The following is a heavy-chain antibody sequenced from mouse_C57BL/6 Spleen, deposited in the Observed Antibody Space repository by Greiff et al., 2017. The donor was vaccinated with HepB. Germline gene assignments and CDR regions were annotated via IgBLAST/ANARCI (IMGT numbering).Heavy chain of an antibody. J-gene: IGHJ2*01. D-gene: IGHD3-2*02. Sequence: QVHVKQSGAELAKPGASVKLSCKASGYTFTSYWMHWVKQRPGQGLEWIGYINPRSGYTKYNQKFKDKATLTADKSSSTDYMQLSSLTYEDSAVYYCAREGDSSGYVNYFDYWGQGTTLTVSS. V-gene: IGHV1-7*01. CDR2: INPRSGYT. CDR3: AREGDSSGYVNYFDY. CDR1: GYTFTSYW.